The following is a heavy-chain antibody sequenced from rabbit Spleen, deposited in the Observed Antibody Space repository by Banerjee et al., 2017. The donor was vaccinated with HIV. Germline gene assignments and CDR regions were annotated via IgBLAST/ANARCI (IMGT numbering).Heavy chain of an antibody. D-gene: IGHD2-1*01. CDR1: GFSFSSSYY. V-gene: IGHV1S40*01. Sequence: QSLEESGGDLVKPGTSLTLTCTASGFSFSSSYYMCWVRQAPGKGLECIACIYTGSSGSTYYANWAKGRFTISKTSSTTVTLQMTSLTVADTATYFCARGSATMTMVITGFYLNLWGQGTLVTVS. CDR3: ARGSATMTMVITGFYLNL. J-gene: IGHJ4*01. CDR2: IYTGSSGST.